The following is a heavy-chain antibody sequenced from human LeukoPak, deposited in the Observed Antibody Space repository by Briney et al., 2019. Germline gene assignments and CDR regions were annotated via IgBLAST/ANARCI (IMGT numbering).Heavy chain of an antibody. V-gene: IGHV4-59*11. CDR1: GESISSHY. CDR2: VTNSGTT. CDR3: ARLFRMVRGVIASGVPQADY. Sequence: SETLSLTCNVSGESISSHYWSWTRQSPGKGLECIGYVTNSGTTKFNPSLRSRLTISRDTSKNQISLRLSSVTAADTAVFFCARLFRMVRGVIASGVPQADYWGQGTLATVSS. J-gene: IGHJ4*02. D-gene: IGHD3-10*01.